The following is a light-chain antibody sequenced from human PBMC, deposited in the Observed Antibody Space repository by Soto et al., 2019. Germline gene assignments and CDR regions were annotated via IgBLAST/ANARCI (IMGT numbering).Light chain of an antibody. V-gene: IGLV2-14*03. Sequence: QSVLTQPASISGSPGQSITISCTGTSSDVGGYNYVSWYQQYPGKAPKLMIYDVDNRPSGVSNRFSGSKSGKTASLTISGLQAEDEADYYCRSYTSSSTVLFGGGTKLTVL. CDR2: DVD. CDR3: RSYTSSSTVL. J-gene: IGLJ2*01. CDR1: SSDVGGYNY.